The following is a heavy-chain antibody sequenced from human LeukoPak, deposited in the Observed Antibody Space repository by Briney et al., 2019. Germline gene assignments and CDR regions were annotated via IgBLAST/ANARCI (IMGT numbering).Heavy chain of an antibody. CDR2: INPNSGGT. V-gene: IGHV1-2*02. Sequence: ASVKLTCKTSGYTFTAYHVHWVRQAPGQGLEWMGWINPNSGGTNYAQKFQGRVTMTRDTSISTAYMELSRLRSDDTAVYYCARPLSGSYDYFDYWGQGTLVTVSS. D-gene: IGHD1-26*01. J-gene: IGHJ4*02. CDR1: GYTFTAYH. CDR3: ARPLSGSYDYFDY.